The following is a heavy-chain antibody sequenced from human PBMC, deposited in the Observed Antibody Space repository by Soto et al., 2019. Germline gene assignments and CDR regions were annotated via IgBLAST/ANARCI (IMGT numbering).Heavy chain of an antibody. Sequence: EVQLVESGGGLVQPGGSLRLSCAASGFTFSSYWMSWVRQAPGKGLEWVANIKQDGSEKYYVDSVKGRFTISRDNAKNSLYLQMNSLRAEDTAVYYCARAEEYDYVWGSYRYYGMDVWGQGTTVTVSS. CDR2: IKQDGSEK. J-gene: IGHJ6*02. CDR3: ARAEEYDYVWGSYRYYGMDV. CDR1: GFTFSSYW. V-gene: IGHV3-7*03. D-gene: IGHD3-16*02.